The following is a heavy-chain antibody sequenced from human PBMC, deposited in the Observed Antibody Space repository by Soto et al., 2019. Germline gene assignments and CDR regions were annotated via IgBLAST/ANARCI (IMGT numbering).Heavy chain of an antibody. D-gene: IGHD6-13*01. J-gene: IGHJ4*02. CDR3: ARGEGIAGTYAY. CDR1: GGTFSSYT. V-gene: IGHV1-69*02. Sequence: QVQLVQSGAEVKKPGSSVKVSCKASGGTFSSYTISWVRQAPGQGLEWMGRIIPIHGIANYAQKFQGRVTITADKSTSTAYMELSSLRSEDTAVYYCARGEGIAGTYAYWGQGTLVTVSS. CDR2: IIPIHGIA.